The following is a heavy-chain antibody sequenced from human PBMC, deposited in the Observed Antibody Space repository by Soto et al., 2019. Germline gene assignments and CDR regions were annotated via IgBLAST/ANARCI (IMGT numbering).Heavy chain of an antibody. D-gene: IGHD6-13*01. Sequence: QVQLQQWGAGLLKPSETLSLTCAVYGGSFSGYYWSWIRQPPGKGLEWIGEINHSGSTNSNPSLKSLVTISLDTSSNQFSLKLNSVTAADTAVYYCARRGSSTWRYYFFDYWGQGTLVTVSS. CDR1: GGSFSGYY. CDR3: ARRGSSTWRYYFFDY. V-gene: IGHV4-34*01. CDR2: INHSGST. J-gene: IGHJ4*02.